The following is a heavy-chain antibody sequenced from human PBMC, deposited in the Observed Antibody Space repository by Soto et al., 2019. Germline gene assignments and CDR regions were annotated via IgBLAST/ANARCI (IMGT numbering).Heavy chain of an antibody. D-gene: IGHD2-21*02. V-gene: IGHV1-3*05. CDR3: ARSTVVVTALDY. J-gene: IGHJ4*02. CDR2: INAGNGNT. Sequence: QVQLVQSGAEEKKPGASVKVSCKASGYTFTSYAMHWVRQAPGQRLEWMGWINAGNGNTKYSQKFQGRVTITRDTSASTAYMELSSLRSEDTAVYYCARSTVVVTALDYWGQRNLVTVSS. CDR1: GYTFTSYA.